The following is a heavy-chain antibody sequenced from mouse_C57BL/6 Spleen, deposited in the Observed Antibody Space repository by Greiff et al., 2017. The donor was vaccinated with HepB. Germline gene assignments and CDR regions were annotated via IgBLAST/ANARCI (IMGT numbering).Heavy chain of an antibody. CDR3: ARAWDYFDY. CDR2: ISDGGSYT. CDR1: GFTFSSYA. J-gene: IGHJ2*01. Sequence: EVNVVESGGGLVKPGGSLKLSCAASGFTFSSYAMSWVRQTPEKRLEWVATISDGGSYTYYPDNVKGRFTISRDNAKNNLYLQMSHLKSEDTAMYYCARAWDYFDYWGQGTTLTVSS. D-gene: IGHD4-1*01. V-gene: IGHV5-4*03.